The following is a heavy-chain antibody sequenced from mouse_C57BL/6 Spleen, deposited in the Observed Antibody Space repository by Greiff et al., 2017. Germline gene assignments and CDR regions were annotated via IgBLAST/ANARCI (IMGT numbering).Heavy chain of an antibody. V-gene: IGHV1-18*01. D-gene: IGHD1-1*01. J-gene: IGHJ4*01. CDR3: ARGDYGSSYAMDY. CDR2: INPNNGGT. CDR1: GYTFTDYN. Sequence: EVQLQQSGPELVKPGASVKLPCKASGYTFTDYNMDWVKQSPGKSLEWIGDINPNNGGTIYNQKFKGKATLTVDKSSSTDYMEISSLTSEDTAFYYGARGDYGSSYAMDYWGQGTSVTVSA.